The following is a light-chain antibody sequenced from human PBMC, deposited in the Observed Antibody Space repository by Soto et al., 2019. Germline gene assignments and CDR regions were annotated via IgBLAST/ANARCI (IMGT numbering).Light chain of an antibody. Sequence: QSALTQPPSASGSPGQSVTISCTGTSSDVGGYNYVSWYQQHPGKAPKLMIYEVSKRPSGVPDRFSGSKSGNTASLTVSGLQAEDEADYDCSAYAGSNNLVFGGGSKRTVL. CDR1: SSDVGGYNY. CDR2: EVS. CDR3: SAYAGSNNLV. J-gene: IGLJ2*01. V-gene: IGLV2-8*01.